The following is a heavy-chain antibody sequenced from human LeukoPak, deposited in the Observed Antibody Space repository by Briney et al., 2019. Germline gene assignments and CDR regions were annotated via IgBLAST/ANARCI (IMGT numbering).Heavy chain of an antibody. J-gene: IGHJ3*02. V-gene: IGHV3-7*01. Sequence: GGSLRLSCAASGFTFSSYWISWVRQAPGKGLEWVANIKQDGSEKYYVDSVKGRFTISRDNAKNSLYLQMNSLRAEDTAVYYCARAYYGDFDAFDIWGQGTMVTVSS. CDR3: ARAYYGDFDAFDI. CDR1: GFTFSSYW. CDR2: IKQDGSEK. D-gene: IGHD4-17*01.